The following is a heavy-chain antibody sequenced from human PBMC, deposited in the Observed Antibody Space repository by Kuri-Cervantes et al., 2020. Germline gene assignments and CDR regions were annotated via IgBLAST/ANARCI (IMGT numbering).Heavy chain of an antibody. Sequence: SLKISCAASGFPFHDYAMHWVRQAPGKGLEWVSGISWNSGSMGYVDSVKGRFTISRDNAKNSLYLQMNSLRAEDTAVYYCVRGGAVGTRAWGYWGQGTLVTVSS. J-gene: IGHJ4*02. V-gene: IGHV3-9*01. CDR3: VRGGAVGTRAWGY. CDR1: GFPFHDYA. CDR2: ISWNSGSM. D-gene: IGHD6-13*01.